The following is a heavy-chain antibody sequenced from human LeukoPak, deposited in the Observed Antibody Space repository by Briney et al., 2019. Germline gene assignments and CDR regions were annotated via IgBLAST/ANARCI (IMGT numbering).Heavy chain of an antibody. CDR1: GFTFSSQS. V-gene: IGHV3-48*04. CDR3: ARDVEMATSRGFFDY. D-gene: IGHD5-24*01. CDR2: ISSGSSAI. Sequence: GGSLRLSCAGSGFTFSSQSMNWVRQVPGKGLEWISYISSGSSAIYYADSVKGRFTISRDNAKNSLYLQMNSLRAEDTAVYYCARDVEMATSRGFFDYWGQGILVTVSS. J-gene: IGHJ4*02.